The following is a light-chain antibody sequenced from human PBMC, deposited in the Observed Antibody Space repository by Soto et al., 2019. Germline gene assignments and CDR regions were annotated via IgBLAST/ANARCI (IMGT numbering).Light chain of an antibody. CDR3: QQSSSSPRT. CDR1: QSVSSSY. CDR2: GAS. V-gene: IGKV3-20*01. Sequence: EIVLTQSPGTLSLSPGERATLSCRASQSVSSSYLAWYQQKPGQAPRLLIYGASSRATGIPDRFSGSGSGTDFTLTISSLQPEDFATYYCQQSSSSPRTFGQGTKVDIK. J-gene: IGKJ1*01.